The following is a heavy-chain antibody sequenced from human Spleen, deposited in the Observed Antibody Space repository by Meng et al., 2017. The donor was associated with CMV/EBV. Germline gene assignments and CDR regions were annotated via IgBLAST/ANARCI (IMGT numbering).Heavy chain of an antibody. J-gene: IGHJ6*02. CDR1: GDSIGTYY. Sequence: SETLSLTCTVSGDSIGTYYWSWIRQSPGKGLEWIGYIYHSGSTNFNPSLKSRVTISVDTSKNQFSLKLSSVTAADTAVYYCARIYYYYGMDVWGQGTTVTVSS. CDR3: ARIYYYYGMDV. CDR2: IYHSGST. V-gene: IGHV4-59*12.